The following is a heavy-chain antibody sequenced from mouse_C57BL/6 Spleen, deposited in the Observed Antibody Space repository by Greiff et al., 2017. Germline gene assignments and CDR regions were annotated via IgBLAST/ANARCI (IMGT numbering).Heavy chain of an antibody. J-gene: IGHJ4*01. V-gene: IGHV1-53*01. Sequence: QVQLQQSGTELVKPGASVKLSCKASGHTFTSYWMHWVKQRPGQGLEWIGNINPSNGGTNYNEKFKSKATLTVDKSSSTAYMQLSSLTSEDSAVYYCARCYYGSSYAMDYWGQGTSVTVSS. CDR2: INPSNGGT. D-gene: IGHD1-1*01. CDR3: ARCYYGSSYAMDY. CDR1: GHTFTSYW.